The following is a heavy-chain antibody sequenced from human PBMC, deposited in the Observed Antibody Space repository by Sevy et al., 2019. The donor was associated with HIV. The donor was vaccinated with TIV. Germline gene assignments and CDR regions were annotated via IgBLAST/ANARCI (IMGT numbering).Heavy chain of an antibody. J-gene: IGHJ5*02. V-gene: IGHV3-30*18. CDR2: ISKNGDYK. D-gene: IGHD6-19*01. CDR1: GFSFSTNG. CDR3: AKASGYSIGWYPRFDP. Sequence: GGSLRLSCAGSGFSFSTNGMHWVRQAPGKGLDWVAVISKNGDYKYYADSVKGRFTISRDNSKNTLFLQMNSLRTEDTALYYCAKASGYSIGWYPRFDPWGQGTLVTVSS.